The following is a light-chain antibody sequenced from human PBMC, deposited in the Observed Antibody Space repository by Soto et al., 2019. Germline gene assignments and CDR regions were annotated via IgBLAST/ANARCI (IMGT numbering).Light chain of an antibody. J-gene: IGKJ4*01. Sequence: DIQMTQSPSSVSASVGDRVTITWRASQGISKWLAWYQQKPEKAPKLLIYAAATLQSDIPSRFSGSGSGTDFTLTITSLQPEDFATYYCQQANSFPALTFGGGTKVEMK. CDR2: AAA. CDR3: QQANSFPALT. CDR1: QGISKW. V-gene: IGKV1-12*01.